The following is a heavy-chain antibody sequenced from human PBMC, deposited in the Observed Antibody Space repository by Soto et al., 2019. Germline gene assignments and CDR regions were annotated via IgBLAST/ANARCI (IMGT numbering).Heavy chain of an antibody. CDR2: IDPNDYYS. J-gene: IGHJ6*02. Sequence: GESLKISCQASGYRFSNYWITWVRQMPWKCLEWMGTIDPNDYYSNNSPSFQGHVTISADTSINTAYLHWSSLKASDTAIYYCARRLSGPKEEYNAYYFYGLDVWGQGTTVTVSS. CDR3: ARRLSGPKEEYNAYYFYGLDV. CDR1: GYRFSNYW. D-gene: IGHD1-1*01. V-gene: IGHV5-10-1*01.